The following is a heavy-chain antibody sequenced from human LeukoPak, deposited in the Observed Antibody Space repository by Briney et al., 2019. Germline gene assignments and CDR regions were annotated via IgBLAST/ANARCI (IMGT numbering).Heavy chain of an antibody. CDR1: GGTFSSYA. CDR3: ARVTIFGVVFYYYGMDV. J-gene: IGHJ6*02. CDR2: IIPIFGTA. D-gene: IGHD3-3*01. Sequence: ASVKVSCKASGGTFSSYAISWVRQAPGQGLEWMGGIIPIFGTANYAQKFQGRVTITADESTSTAYMELSSLRSEDTAVYYCARVTIFGVVFYYYGMDVWGQGTTVTVS. V-gene: IGHV1-69*13.